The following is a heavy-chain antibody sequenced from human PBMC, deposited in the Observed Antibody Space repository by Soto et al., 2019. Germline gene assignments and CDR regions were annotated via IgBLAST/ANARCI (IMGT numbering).Heavy chain of an antibody. J-gene: IGHJ5*02. CDR3: ARASNYDFWSGYSGNWFDP. CDR2: IWYDGSNK. CDR1: GFTFSSYG. Sequence: SLRLSCAASGFTFSSYGMHWVRQAPGKGLEWVAVIWYDGSNKYYADSVKGRFTISRDNSKNTLYLQMNSLRAEDTAVYYCARASNYDFWSGYSGNWFDPWGQGTLVTVSS. D-gene: IGHD3-3*01. V-gene: IGHV3-33*01.